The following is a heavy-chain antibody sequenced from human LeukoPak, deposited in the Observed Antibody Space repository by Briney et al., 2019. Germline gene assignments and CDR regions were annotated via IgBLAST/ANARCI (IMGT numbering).Heavy chain of an antibody. D-gene: IGHD2-2*01. CDR3: ARGYCSSATCRHFDY. CDR1: GYAFTNYA. V-gene: IGHV1-18*01. CDR2: ISVYNGNA. J-gene: IGHJ4*02. Sequence: ASVKVSCKASGYAFTNYAISWVRQAPGQGLEWMGWISVYNGNANYAQKLQGRVTMTADTSTTTAYMELRSLRSDDTAVYYCARGYCSSATCRHFDYWGQGALVTVSS.